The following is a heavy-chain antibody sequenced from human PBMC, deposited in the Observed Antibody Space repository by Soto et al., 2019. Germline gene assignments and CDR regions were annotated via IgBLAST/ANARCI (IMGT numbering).Heavy chain of an antibody. CDR1: GFSISDYL. J-gene: IGHJ4*02. D-gene: IGHD2-2*01. CDR2: IKRDGSEK. CDR3: AGDRDLAVPAAVIYFDS. V-gene: IGHV3-7*01. Sequence: PGGSLRLSCAASGFSISDYLMSWVRQAPGKGLEWVANIKRDGSEKYYVDSVKGRFTISRDNAKNSLYLQMNSLRADGTAVYYCAGDRDLAVPAAVIYFDSWGQGTLVTVSS.